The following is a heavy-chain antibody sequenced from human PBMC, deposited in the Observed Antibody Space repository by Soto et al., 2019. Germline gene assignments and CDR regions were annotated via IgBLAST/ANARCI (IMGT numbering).Heavy chain of an antibody. J-gene: IGHJ3*02. V-gene: IGHV3-23*01. CDR3: AHPRGYGVFDAVDI. CDR1: GFVFTTYA. CDR2: ISSSGEST. D-gene: IGHD4-17*01. Sequence: EVQVLETGGGLVQPGGSLSLSCATSGFVFTTYAMNWVRQAPGKGLEWVSAISSSGESTFYAESVRGRFTISRDNSLNTLYLQMRSLRPEDTAVYYCAHPRGYGVFDAVDIWGQGTMVTVSS.